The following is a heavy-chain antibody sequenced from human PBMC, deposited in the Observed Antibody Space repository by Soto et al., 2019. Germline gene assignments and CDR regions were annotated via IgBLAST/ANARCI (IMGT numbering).Heavy chain of an antibody. CDR2: IKQDGSEK. D-gene: IGHD3-3*01. J-gene: IGHJ6*02. CDR1: GFTFSSYW. V-gene: IGHV3-7*03. CDR3: ARDGAYYDFWSGYYTSGGMDV. Sequence: EVQLVESGGGLVQPGGSLRLSCAASGFTFSSYWMSWVRQAPGKGLEWVANIKQDGSEKYYVDSVKGRFTISRDNAKNSLYLQMTSLRAEDTDVYYCARDGAYYDFWSGYYTSGGMDVWGQGTTVTVSS.